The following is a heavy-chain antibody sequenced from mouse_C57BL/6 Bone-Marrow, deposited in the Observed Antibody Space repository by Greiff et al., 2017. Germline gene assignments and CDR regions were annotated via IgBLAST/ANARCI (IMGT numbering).Heavy chain of an antibody. CDR2: IDPANGDT. V-gene: IGHV14-3*01. J-gene: IGHJ2*01. CDR1: GFTINNTY. CDR3: ARSGSSASWFDY. Sequence: DVQLQESVAELVRPGASVKLSCTASGFTINNTYMHWVKQRPEQGLEWIGGIDPANGDTNYNPKFKGKATLTADTSSNTAYMQLSSLTSEDTAIYYCARSGSSASWFDYWGQGTTLTVSS. D-gene: IGHD3-2*02.